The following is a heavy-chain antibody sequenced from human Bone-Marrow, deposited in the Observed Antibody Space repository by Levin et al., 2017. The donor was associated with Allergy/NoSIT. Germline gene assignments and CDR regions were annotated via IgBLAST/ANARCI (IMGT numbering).Heavy chain of an antibody. V-gene: IGHV3-23*01. CDR2: ISGSGGST. CDR1: GFTFSSYA. J-gene: IGHJ4*02. D-gene: IGHD3-22*01. CDR3: AKISCSGCDSSSYFL. Sequence: PGGSLRLSCAASGFTFSSYAMSWVRQAPGKGLEWVSDISGSGGSTYYADSVKGRFTISRDNSKNTLYLQMNSLRDEDTAVYYCAKISCSGCDSSSYFLWGPGTLVTVSS.